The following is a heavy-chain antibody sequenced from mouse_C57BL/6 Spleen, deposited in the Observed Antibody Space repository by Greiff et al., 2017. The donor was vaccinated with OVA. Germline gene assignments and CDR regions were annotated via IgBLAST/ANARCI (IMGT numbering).Heavy chain of an antibody. V-gene: IGHV1-52*01. CDR1: GYTFTSYW. D-gene: IGHD1-1*01. CDR2: IDPSDSET. CDR3: ARFSTVVPNYFDY. J-gene: IGHJ2*01. Sequence: QVQLQQPGAELVRPGSSVKLSCKASGYTFTSYWMHWVKQRPIQGLEWIGNIDPSDSETHYNQKFKDKATLTVDKSSSTAYMQLSSLTSEDSAVYYGARFSTVVPNYFDYWGQGTTLTVSS.